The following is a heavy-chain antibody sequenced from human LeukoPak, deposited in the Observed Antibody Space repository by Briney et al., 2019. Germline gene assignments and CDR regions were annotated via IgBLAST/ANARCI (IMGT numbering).Heavy chain of an antibody. J-gene: IGHJ2*01. V-gene: IGHV3-7*01. CDR1: GFTFSSYW. D-gene: IGHD4-17*01. Sequence: GGSLRLSCAASGFTFSSYWMSWVRQAPGKGLKWVANIKQDGSEKYYVDSVKGRFTISRDNAKNSVYLQMNSLRAEDTAVYYCARDPIYGDYWYFDLWGRGTLVTVSS. CDR3: ARDPIYGDYWYFDL. CDR2: IKQDGSEK.